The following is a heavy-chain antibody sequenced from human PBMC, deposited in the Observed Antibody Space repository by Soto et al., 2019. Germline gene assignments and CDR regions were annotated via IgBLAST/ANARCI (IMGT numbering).Heavy chain of an antibody. CDR2: ISWDGGST. CDR3: AKSRSGSYYYYYGMDV. V-gene: IGHV3-43D*03. J-gene: IGHJ6*02. CDR1: GFTFDDYA. D-gene: IGHD1-26*01. Sequence: GGSLRLSCAASGFTFDDYAMHWVRQAPGKGLEWVSLISWDGGSTYYADSVKGRFTISRDNSKNSLYLQMNSLRAEDTALYYCAKSRSGSYYYYYGMDVWGQGTTVTVSS.